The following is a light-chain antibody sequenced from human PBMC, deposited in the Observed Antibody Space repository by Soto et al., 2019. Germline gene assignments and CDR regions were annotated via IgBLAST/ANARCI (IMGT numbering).Light chain of an antibody. CDR1: SSDVGAYKF. Sequence: QSALTQPASVSGSPGQSITISCTGTSSDVGAYKFVSWYQQHPGKAPKLMIYEVTERPSGVSDRFSGSKSGNTASLTISGLQAEDEADYYCSSYTLTTTLAFGGGTKVTVL. V-gene: IGLV2-14*01. J-gene: IGLJ3*02. CDR2: EVT. CDR3: SSYTLTTTLA.